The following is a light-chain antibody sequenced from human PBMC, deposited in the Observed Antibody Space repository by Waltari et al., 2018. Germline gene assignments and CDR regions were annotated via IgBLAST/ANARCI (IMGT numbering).Light chain of an antibody. CDR2: AAS. CDR1: QTIVDN. CDR3: QEYRHWPLG. Sequence: ETVMTQSPATLSVSPGERVTLSCRASQTIVDNLAWYQQRPGHPPRPLLSAASPMPTGVPARFGGGGSGTEFTLSVSSMQCEDFAVYYCQEYRHWPLGFGGGTKVEI. J-gene: IGKJ4*01. V-gene: IGKV3-15*01.